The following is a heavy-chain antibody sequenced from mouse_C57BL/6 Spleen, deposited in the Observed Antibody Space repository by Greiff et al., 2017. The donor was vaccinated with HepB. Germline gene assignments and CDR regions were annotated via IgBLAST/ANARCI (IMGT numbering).Heavy chain of an antibody. CDR3: ARGFITTVVRSYAMDY. CDR2: IYPGSGNT. J-gene: IGHJ4*01. D-gene: IGHD1-1*01. CDR1: GYTFTDYY. Sequence: VQLQESGAELVRPGASVKLSCKASGYTFTDYYINWVKQRPRQGLEWIARIYPGSGNTYYNEKFKGKATLTAEKSSSTAYMQLSSLTSEDSAVYFCARGFITTVVRSYAMDYWGQGTSVTVSS. V-gene: IGHV1-76*01.